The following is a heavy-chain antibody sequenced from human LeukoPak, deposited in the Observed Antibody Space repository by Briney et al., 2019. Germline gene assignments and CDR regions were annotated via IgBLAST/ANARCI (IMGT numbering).Heavy chain of an antibody. CDR2: ISSSSSTI. CDR3: ARDKSVVVTARPGRFDP. CDR1: GFTFSSYS. D-gene: IGHD2-21*02. Sequence: PGGSLRLSCAASGFTFSSYSTNWVRQAPGKGLEWVSYISSSSSTIYYADSVKGRFTISRDNAKNSLYLQMNSLRAEDTAVYYCARDKSVVVTARPGRFDPWGQGTLVTVSS. V-gene: IGHV3-48*04. J-gene: IGHJ5*02.